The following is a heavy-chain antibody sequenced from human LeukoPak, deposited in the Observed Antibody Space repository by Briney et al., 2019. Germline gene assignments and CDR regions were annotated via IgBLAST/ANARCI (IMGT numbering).Heavy chain of an antibody. D-gene: IGHD2-21*01. CDR3: ARRATGVVPSPNQGVLRLLGAAIDY. CDR2: IYYSGST. V-gene: IGHV4-59*12. J-gene: IGHJ4*02. Sequence: KPSETLSLTCTVSGGSISSYYWSWIRQPPGKGLEWIGYIYYSGSTNYNPSLKSRVTISVDTSKNQFSLKLSSVTAADTAVYYCARRATGVVPSPNQGVLRLLGAAIDYWGQGTLVTVSS. CDR1: GGSISSYY.